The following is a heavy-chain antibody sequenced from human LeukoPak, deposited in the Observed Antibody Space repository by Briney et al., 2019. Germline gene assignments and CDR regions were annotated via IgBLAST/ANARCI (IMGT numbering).Heavy chain of an antibody. CDR3: ARDSGPPAGATPYYYYYYGMDV. CDR2: IIPIFGTA. CDR1: GYTFTSYD. V-gene: IGHV1-69*13. Sequence: ASVKVSCKASGYTFTSYDINWVRQATGQGLEWMGGIIPIFGTANYAQKFQGRVTITADESTSTAYMELSSLRSEDTAVYYCARDSGPPAGATPYYYYYYGMDVWGQGTTVTVSS. D-gene: IGHD2-2*01. J-gene: IGHJ6*02.